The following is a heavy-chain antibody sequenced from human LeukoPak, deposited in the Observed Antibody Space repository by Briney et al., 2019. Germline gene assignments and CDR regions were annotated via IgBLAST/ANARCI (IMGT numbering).Heavy chain of an antibody. Sequence: GGSLRLSCAASGFTVSSNFMSWVRQAPGKGLEWVSVIYSGGNTYYADYVEGRLTISRDNSKNTLYLQMNSLRAEDTAVYHCARDRLPPLGAFDIWGQGTMVTVSS. CDR3: ARDRLPPLGAFDI. D-gene: IGHD3-16*01. CDR2: IYSGGNT. V-gene: IGHV3-66*01. CDR1: GFTVSSNF. J-gene: IGHJ3*02.